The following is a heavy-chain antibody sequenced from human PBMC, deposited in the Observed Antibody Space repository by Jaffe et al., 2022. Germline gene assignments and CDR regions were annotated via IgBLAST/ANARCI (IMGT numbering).Heavy chain of an antibody. D-gene: IGHD6-19*01. Sequence: QVQLQESGPGLVKPSETLSLTCTVSGGSISSYYWSWIRQPPGKGLEWIGYIYYSGSTNYNPSLKSRVTISVDTSKNQFSLKLSSVTAADTAVYYCARVGWKSSSSGWYEKYYFDYWGQGTLVTVSS. J-gene: IGHJ4*02. CDR1: GGSISSYY. CDR3: ARVGWKSSSSGWYEKYYFDY. CDR2: IYYSGST. V-gene: IGHV4-59*01.